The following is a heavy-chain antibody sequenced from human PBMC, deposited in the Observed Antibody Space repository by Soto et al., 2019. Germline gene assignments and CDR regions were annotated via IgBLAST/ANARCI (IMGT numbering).Heavy chain of an antibody. V-gene: IGHV3-30*18. CDR2: ISYDGSNK. CDR1: GFTFSSYG. Sequence: QVQLVESGGGVVQPRRSLRLSCAASGFTFSSYGMHWVRQAPGKGLEWVAVISYDGSNKYYADSVKGRFTISRDNSKNTLYLQMNSLRAEDTAVYYCAKGELGIYYWGQGTLVTVSS. CDR3: AKGELGIYY. J-gene: IGHJ4*02. D-gene: IGHD7-27*01.